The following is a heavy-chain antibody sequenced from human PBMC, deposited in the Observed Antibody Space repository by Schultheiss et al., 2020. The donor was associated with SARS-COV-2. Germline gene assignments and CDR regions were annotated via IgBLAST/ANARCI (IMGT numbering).Heavy chain of an antibody. CDR3: ARDIGQLGLYYYGMDV. CDR1: GGSISSYY. J-gene: IGHJ6*02. D-gene: IGHD6-6*01. CDR2: IYYSGIT. V-gene: IGHV4-59*12. Sequence: SETLSLTCTVSGGSISSYYWSWIRQPPGKGLEWIGYIYYSGITNFNPSLKSRVTISVDTSKSQFSLKLSSVTAADTAVYYCARDIGQLGLYYYGMDVWGQGTTVTVSS.